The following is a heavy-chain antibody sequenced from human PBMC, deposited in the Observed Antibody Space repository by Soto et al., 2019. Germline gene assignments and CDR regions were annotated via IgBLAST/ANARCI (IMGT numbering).Heavy chain of an antibody. CDR3: ARDHYYDSSGFDY. CDR1: GGSISSGGYY. D-gene: IGHD3-22*01. V-gene: IGHV4-31*03. J-gene: IGHJ4*02. Sequence: PSETLSLTCTVSGGSISSGGYYWSWIRQQPGKGLEWIGYIYYSGSTYYNPSLKSRVTISVDTSKNQFSLKLSSVTAADTAVYYCARDHYYDSSGFDYWGQGTLVTVSS. CDR2: IYYSGST.